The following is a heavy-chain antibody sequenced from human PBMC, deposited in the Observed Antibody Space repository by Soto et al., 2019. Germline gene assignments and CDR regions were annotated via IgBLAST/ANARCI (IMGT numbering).Heavy chain of an antibody. CDR1: GFTFSSYS. CDR3: ARGTSCNTGSCSIFYYYYMDV. J-gene: IGHJ6*03. D-gene: IGHD2-15*01. Sequence: EVQLVESGGGLVQPGGSLRLSCAASGFTFSSYSMNWVRQAPGKGLEWVSYIGSSGNSIYYEESVKGRFTISRDNAKNSLYLHMNSLRAEDTAVYYCARGTSCNTGSCSIFYYYYMDVWGKGTTVTVSS. V-gene: IGHV3-48*01. CDR2: IGSSGNSI.